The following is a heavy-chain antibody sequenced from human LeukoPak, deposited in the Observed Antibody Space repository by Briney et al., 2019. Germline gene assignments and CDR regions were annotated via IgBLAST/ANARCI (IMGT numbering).Heavy chain of an antibody. CDR1: GGSMSNYY. J-gene: IGHJ4*02. CDR2: IYHSGST. CDR3: ARARDGYILDY. D-gene: IGHD5-24*01. V-gene: IGHV4-59*01. Sequence: SETLSLTYTVSGGSMSNYYWSWIRQPPGKGLEWIGCIYHSGSTSYNPSLKSRVAISVDTSKNQFSLKLTSVTAADTAVYYCARARDGYILDYWGQGTLVSVSS.